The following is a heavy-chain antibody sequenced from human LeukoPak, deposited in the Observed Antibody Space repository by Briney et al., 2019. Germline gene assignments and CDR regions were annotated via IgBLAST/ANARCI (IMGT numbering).Heavy chain of an antibody. CDR1: GCTVSSNY. CDR3: ARVHNLAVADVDYFDY. D-gene: IGHD6-19*01. V-gene: IGHV3-53*01. Sequence: GGSLRLSCAASGCTVSSNYMSWVGQAPGKGLEWVSVMDSGGSTYYADSGKGRFTISRDSSKNTLYLQMTSLRAEDTAVYYCARVHNLAVADVDYFDYWGQGALVTVSS. J-gene: IGHJ4*02. CDR2: MDSGGST.